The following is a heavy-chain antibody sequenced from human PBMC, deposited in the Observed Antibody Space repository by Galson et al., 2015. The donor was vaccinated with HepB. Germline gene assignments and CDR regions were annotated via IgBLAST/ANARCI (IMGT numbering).Heavy chain of an antibody. D-gene: IGHD3-10*01. V-gene: IGHV3-23*01. J-gene: IGHJ4*02. Sequence: SLRLSCAASAFTFSSYAMTWVRQAPGKGLEWVSGITGSSGSTHYADSVKGRFTISRDNSKNTLYLQMNSLRAEDTAVYYCAKLRSTLVRGVIDDWGQGTLVTVSS. CDR2: ITGSSGST. CDR1: AFTFSSYA. CDR3: AKLRSTLVRGVIDD.